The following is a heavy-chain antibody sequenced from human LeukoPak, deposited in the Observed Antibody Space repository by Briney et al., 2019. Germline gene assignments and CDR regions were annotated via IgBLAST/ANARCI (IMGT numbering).Heavy chain of an antibody. CDR3: ARVDPYCSSTSCYRGPVGMDV. J-gene: IGHJ6*02. CDR2: INHSGSA. D-gene: IGHD2-2*01. Sequence: SETLSLTCAVYGGSFSGYCWSWIRQPPGKGLEWIGEINHSGSANYKLSLKSRVTISVDRSKNQFSLKLSSVTAADTAVYYCARVDPYCSSTSCYRGPVGMDVWGQGTTVTVSS. CDR1: GGSFSGYC. V-gene: IGHV4-34*01.